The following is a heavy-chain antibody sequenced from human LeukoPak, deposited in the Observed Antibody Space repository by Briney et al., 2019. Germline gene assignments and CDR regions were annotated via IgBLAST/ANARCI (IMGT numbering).Heavy chain of an antibody. J-gene: IGHJ4*02. CDR1: GGSFSGYY. V-gene: IGHV3-66*01. CDR3: ARDDIAVAGQDY. CDR2: IYSGGST. Sequence: ETLSLTCAVYGGSFSGYYWSWIRQPPGKGLEWVSVIYSGGSTYYADSVKGRFTISRDNSKNTLYLQMNSLRAEDTAVYYCARDDIAVAGQDYWGQGTLVTVSS. D-gene: IGHD6-19*01.